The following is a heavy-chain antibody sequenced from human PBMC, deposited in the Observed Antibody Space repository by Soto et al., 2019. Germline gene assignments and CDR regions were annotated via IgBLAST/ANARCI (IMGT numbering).Heavy chain of an antibody. Sequence: GGSLILSCAXSGFTFSIFAMSWVRQAPGKGLEWVSTTGYSGRTTYYADSVKGRSTVSRDNSKSTLDLQMSSLRAEDTAVYFCATVHNSSRSFDFWGQGTLVTVSS. J-gene: IGHJ4*02. V-gene: IGHV3-23*01. CDR3: ATVHNSSRSFDF. CDR1: GFTFSIFA. CDR2: TGYSGRTT. D-gene: IGHD6-6*01.